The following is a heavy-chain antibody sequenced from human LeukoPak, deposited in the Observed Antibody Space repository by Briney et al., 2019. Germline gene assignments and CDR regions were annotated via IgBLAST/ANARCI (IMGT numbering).Heavy chain of an antibody. CDR1: GFTFSSYE. CDR3: AREPRRRIAVAGTSDAFDI. J-gene: IGHJ3*02. D-gene: IGHD6-19*01. V-gene: IGHV3-48*03. CDR2: ISSSGSTI. Sequence: GGSLRLSCAASGFTFSSYEVNWVRQAPGKGLEWVSYISSSGSTIYYADSVKGRFTISRDNAKNSLYLQINSLRAEDTAVYYCAREPRRRIAVAGTSDAFDIWGQGTMVTVSS.